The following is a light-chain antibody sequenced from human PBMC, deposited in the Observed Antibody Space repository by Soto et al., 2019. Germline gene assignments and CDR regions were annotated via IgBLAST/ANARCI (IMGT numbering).Light chain of an antibody. CDR3: QQSYSTPVA. CDR1: QSISSY. CDR2: AAS. V-gene: IGKV1-39*01. Sequence: DIQMTQSPSSLSASVGDRVTITCRASQSISSYLNWYQQKPGRAPKLLIYAASSLQRGVPSSFSGSGSGTDFTLTISSLQPEDFATYYCQQSYSTPVAFGQGTKVEIK. J-gene: IGKJ1*01.